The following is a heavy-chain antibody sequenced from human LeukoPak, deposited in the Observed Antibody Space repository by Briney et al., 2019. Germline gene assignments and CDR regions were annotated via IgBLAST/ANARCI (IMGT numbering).Heavy chain of an antibody. CDR3: ARVSGVDLVATSYFDY. J-gene: IGHJ4*02. D-gene: IGHD5-12*01. CDR2: INHSGST. V-gene: IGHV4-34*01. CDR1: GESFSGYY. Sequence: SETLSLPCAVYGESFSGYYWSWIRQPPGKGLEWIGEINHSGSTNYNPSLKSRVTISVDTSKNQFSLKLSSVTAADTAVYYCARVSGVDLVATSYFDYWGQGTLVTVSS.